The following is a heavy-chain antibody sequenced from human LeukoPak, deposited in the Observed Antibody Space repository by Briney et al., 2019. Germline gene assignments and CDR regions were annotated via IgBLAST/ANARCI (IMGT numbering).Heavy chain of an antibody. CDR3: ARRLTQYDCFDP. CDR2: TYYRSTWYN. Sequence: SQTLSLTCAISGDSVSSNSVTWNWIRQSPSRGLEWLGRTYYRSTWYNEYAVSVRGRITVNPDTSKTQFSLHLTSVTPEDTAVYYCARRLTQYDCFDPWGQGILVTVSS. CDR1: GDSVSSNSVT. V-gene: IGHV6-1*01. D-gene: IGHD2-2*01. J-gene: IGHJ5*02.